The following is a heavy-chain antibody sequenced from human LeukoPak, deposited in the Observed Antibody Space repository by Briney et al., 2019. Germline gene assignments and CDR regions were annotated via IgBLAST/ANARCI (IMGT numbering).Heavy chain of an antibody. CDR3: AKSYFGSGSYYSG. Sequence: GGSLRLSCAASGFTFNSYGMSWVRQAPGKGLEWVSVIHSNGGNTYYADSVKGRFTISRDNSKNTLYLQMNSLRAEDTAVYYCAKSYFGSGSYYSGWGQGILVTVSS. V-gene: IGHV3-23*01. D-gene: IGHD3-10*01. CDR1: GFTFNSYG. CDR2: IHSNGGNT. J-gene: IGHJ4*02.